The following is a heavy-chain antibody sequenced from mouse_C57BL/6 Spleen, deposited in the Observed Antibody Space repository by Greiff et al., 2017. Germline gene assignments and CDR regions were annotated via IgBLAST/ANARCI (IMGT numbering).Heavy chain of an antibody. CDR1: GFTFSSYG. J-gene: IGHJ1*03. D-gene: IGHD2-4*01. CDR3: ARRGYDYNGYFDV. V-gene: IGHV5-6*02. Sequence: DVQLVESGGDLVKPGGSLKLSCAASGFTFSSYGMSWVRQTPDKRLEWVATISSGGSYTYYPDSVKGRFTISRDNAKNTLYLQMSSLKSEDTAMYYCARRGYDYNGYFDVWGTGTTVTVSS. CDR2: ISSGGSYT.